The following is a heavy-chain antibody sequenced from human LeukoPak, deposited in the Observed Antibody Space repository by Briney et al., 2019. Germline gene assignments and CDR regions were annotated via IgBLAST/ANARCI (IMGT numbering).Heavy chain of an antibody. V-gene: IGHV3-23*01. Sequence: LAGGSLRLSCAASGFTFSNYAMTWVRQAPGKGLEWVSGISASGATTYYADSLKGRFTVSRDISKNTLYLQMNSLRAEDTAIYYCAKVRKGVGAFDLWGQGTMVTVSS. J-gene: IGHJ3*01. D-gene: IGHD3-16*01. CDR2: ISASGATT. CDR1: GFTFSNYA. CDR3: AKVRKGVGAFDL.